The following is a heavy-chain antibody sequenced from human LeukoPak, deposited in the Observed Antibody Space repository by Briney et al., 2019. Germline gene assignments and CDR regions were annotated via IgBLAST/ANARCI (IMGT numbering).Heavy chain of an antibody. CDR3: ARETYYDFSIGNLHYFDY. CDR2: IHNSGNS. Sequence: SETLSLTCSVSGDSISGYYWSWIRQPPGKGLEWIAYIHNSGNSNYNPSLKSRVTISADTSKNQFSLKVTSVTAADTAVYYCARETYYDFSIGNLHYFDYWGQGALVTASS. D-gene: IGHD3-3*01. J-gene: IGHJ4*02. CDR1: GDSISGYY. V-gene: IGHV4-4*08.